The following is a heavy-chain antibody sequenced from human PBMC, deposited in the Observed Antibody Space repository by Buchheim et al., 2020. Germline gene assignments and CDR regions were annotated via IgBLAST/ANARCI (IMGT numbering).Heavy chain of an antibody. CDR2: IDTSGSDI. V-gene: IGHV3-48*01. Sequence: VQLEESGGDLVQPGGSLRLSCTASTYTFKTFKMNWVRQAPGKGLEWLSYIDTSGSDIVEADSVRGRFTISRDNAKNSLYLQMNSLRAEVTAVYYCARGGNWGNFFDVWGQGTL. CDR3: ARGGNWGNFFDV. D-gene: IGHD7-27*01. CDR1: TYTFKTFK. J-gene: IGHJ4*02.